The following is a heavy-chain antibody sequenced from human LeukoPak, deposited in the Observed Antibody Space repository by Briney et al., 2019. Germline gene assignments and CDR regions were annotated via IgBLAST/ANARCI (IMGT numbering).Heavy chain of an antibody. CDR2: IIPNFGTA. V-gene: IGHV1-69*13. D-gene: IGHD1-1*01. Sequence: SLKVSCTASGGTFSSYAISWVRQAPGQGLEWMGGIIPNFGTANYAQKFQGRVTITADESTSTAYMELSSLRSEDTAVYYCAVTTGTAASDAFDIWGQGTRVTVSS. CDR3: AVTTGTAASDAFDI. J-gene: IGHJ3*02. CDR1: GGTFSSYA.